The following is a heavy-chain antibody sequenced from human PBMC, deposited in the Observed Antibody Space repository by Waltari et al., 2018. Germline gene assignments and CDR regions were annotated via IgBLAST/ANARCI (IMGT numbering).Heavy chain of an antibody. D-gene: IGHD6-19*01. CDR2: IYHSGST. CDR1: GYSISSGYY. CDR3: ARISSAPLGYFDL. J-gene: IGHJ2*01. Sequence: QVQLQESGPGLVKPSETLSLTCAVSGYSISSGYYWGWLRQPPGKGLEWIGSIYHSGSTYYNPSLKSRVTISVDTSKNQFSLKLSSVTAADTAVYYCARISSAPLGYFDLWGRGTLVTVSS. V-gene: IGHV4-38-2*01.